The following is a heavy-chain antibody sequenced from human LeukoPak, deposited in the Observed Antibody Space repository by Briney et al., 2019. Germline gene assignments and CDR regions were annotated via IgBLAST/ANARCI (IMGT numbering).Heavy chain of an antibody. CDR3: AREDSSSWPTYHNWFDP. J-gene: IGHJ5*02. CDR2: INTNTGNP. V-gene: IGHV7-4-1*02. D-gene: IGHD6-13*01. CDR1: GYTFTSYA. Sequence: ASVKVSCKASGYTFTSYAMNWVRQAPGQGLEWMGWINTNTGNPTYAQGFTGRFVFSLDTSVSTAYLQISSLKAEDTAVYYCAREDSSSWPTYHNWFDPWGQGTLVTVSS.